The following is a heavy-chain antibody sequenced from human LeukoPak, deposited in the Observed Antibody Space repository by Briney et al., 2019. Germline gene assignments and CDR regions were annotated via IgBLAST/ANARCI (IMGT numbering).Heavy chain of an antibody. J-gene: IGHJ5*02. V-gene: IGHV4-34*01. CDR2: INHSGST. D-gene: IGHD2-2*01. CDR3: AGQTRVVPRPGPAATRGPDPHWFHP. CDR1: GGSFSGYY. Sequence: SETLSLTCAVYGGSFSGYYWSWIRQPPGKGLEWIGEINHSGSTNYNPSLKSRVTISVDTSKNKFSLKLSSVTAADTAVYYCAGQTRVVPRPGPAATRGPDPHWFHPWGQGTLVPVSS.